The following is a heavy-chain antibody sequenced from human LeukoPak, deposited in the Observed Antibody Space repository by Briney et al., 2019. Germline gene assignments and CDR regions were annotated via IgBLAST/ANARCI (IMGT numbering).Heavy chain of an antibody. CDR1: GGSISSYY. D-gene: IGHD3/OR15-3a*01. Sequence: SETLSLTCTVSGGSISSYYWSWIRQPPGEGLEWIGYIYYSGSTNYNPSLKSRVTISVDTSKNQFSLKLSSVTAADTAVYYCARGGGKGLAIDYWGQGTLVTVSS. CDR3: ARGGGKGLAIDY. V-gene: IGHV4-59*01. CDR2: IYYSGST. J-gene: IGHJ4*02.